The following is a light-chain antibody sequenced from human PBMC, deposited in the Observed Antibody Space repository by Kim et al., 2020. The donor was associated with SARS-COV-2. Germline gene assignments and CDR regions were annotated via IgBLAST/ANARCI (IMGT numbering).Light chain of an antibody. CDR1: SSDVGGYNY. CDR3: SSYTGSSYV. V-gene: IGLV2-14*03. Sequence: PGQLITISCTGTSSDVGGYNYVSWYQQQPGKAPKLMIYDVSNRPAGVSNRFSGSKSGNTASLTISGLQAEDEADYYCSSYTGSSYVFGTGTKVTVL. J-gene: IGLJ1*01. CDR2: DVS.